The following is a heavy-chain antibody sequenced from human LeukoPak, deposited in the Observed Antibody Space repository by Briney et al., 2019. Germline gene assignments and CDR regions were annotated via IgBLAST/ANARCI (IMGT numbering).Heavy chain of an antibody. J-gene: IGHJ4*02. Sequence: PSGTLSLTCTVSGGSISSYYWSWIRQPPGKGLEWIGYIYYSGSTNYNPSLESRVTISVDTSKNQFSLKLSSVTAADTAVYYCARGVTATTLFDYWGQGTLVTVSS. CDR1: GGSISSYY. CDR3: ARGVTATTLFDY. D-gene: IGHD2-21*02. V-gene: IGHV4-59*01. CDR2: IYYSGST.